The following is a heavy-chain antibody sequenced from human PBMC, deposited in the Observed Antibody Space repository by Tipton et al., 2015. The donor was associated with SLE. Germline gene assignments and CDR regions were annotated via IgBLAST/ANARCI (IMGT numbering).Heavy chain of an antibody. J-gene: IGHJ4*02. CDR1: GFTFDDYA. CDR2: ISWNSGSI. CDR3: AKDISIVVVPAAHFDY. D-gene: IGHD2-2*01. Sequence: SLRLSCVASGFTFDDYAMHWVRQAPGMGLEWVSGISWNSGSIGYADSVKGRFTISRDNAKNSLYLQMNSLRAEDTALYYCAKDISIVVVPAAHFDYWGQGTLVTVSS. V-gene: IGHV3-9*01.